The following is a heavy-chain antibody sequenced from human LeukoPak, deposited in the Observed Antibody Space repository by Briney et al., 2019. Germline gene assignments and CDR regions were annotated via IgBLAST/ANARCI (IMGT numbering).Heavy chain of an antibody. Sequence: GGSLRLSCAASGFDFSSNRMHWVRHAPGQGLVWVSRIKGDGISTNYADSVKGRFTISRDIAKNTLYLQMNSLRAGDTGVYYCAKDHYWSIDYWGRGTLVTVSS. CDR3: AKDHYWSIDY. CDR2: IKGDGIST. D-gene: IGHD3-3*01. CDR1: GFDFSSNR. J-gene: IGHJ4*02. V-gene: IGHV3-74*01.